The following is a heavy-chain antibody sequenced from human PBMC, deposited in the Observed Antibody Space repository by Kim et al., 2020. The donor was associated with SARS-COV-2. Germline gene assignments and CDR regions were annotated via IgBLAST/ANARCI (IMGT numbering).Heavy chain of an antibody. CDR1: GFTFSSYA. CDR2: IYSGGSST. CDR3: ARGDYYDSIHYWFDP. Sequence: GGSLRLSCAASGFTFSSYAMSWVRQAPGKGLEWVSVIYSGGSSTYYADSVKGRFSISRDNSKNTLYLQMNSLRAEDTAVYYCARGDYYDSIHYWFDPWGQGTLVPVSS. J-gene: IGHJ5*01. V-gene: IGHV3-23*03. D-gene: IGHD3-22*01.